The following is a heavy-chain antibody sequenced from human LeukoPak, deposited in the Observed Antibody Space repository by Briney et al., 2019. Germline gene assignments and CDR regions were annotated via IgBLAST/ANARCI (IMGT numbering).Heavy chain of an antibody. CDR2: IYPGDSDT. V-gene: IGHV5-51*01. D-gene: IGHD2-21*02. Sequence: GESLKISCKGSGYSFTSHWIGWVRQMPGKGLEWMGIIYPGDSDTRYSPSFQGQVTISADKSISTAYLQWSSLKASDTAMYYCARHVGHIVVVTAFDYWGQGTLVTVSS. CDR1: GYSFTSHW. J-gene: IGHJ4*02. CDR3: ARHVGHIVVVTAFDY.